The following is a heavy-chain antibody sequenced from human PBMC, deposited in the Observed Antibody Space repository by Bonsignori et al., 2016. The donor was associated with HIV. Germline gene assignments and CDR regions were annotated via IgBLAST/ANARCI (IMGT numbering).Heavy chain of an antibody. J-gene: IGHJ4*02. D-gene: IGHD2-21*01. V-gene: IGHV4-38-2*02. Sequence: RQAPGKGLEWIGHIYHSGSTYYNPSLKSRVTISVDTSKRQFSLKLTSVTAADTAVYYCARGGGDSFDYWGQGTLVTVSS. CDR2: IYHSGST. CDR3: ARGGGDSFDY.